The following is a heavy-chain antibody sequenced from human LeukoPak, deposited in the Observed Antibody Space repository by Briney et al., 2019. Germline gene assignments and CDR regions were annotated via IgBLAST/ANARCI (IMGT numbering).Heavy chain of an antibody. D-gene: IGHD3-3*01. J-gene: IGHJ4*02. V-gene: IGHV3-23*01. Sequence: GGSLRLSCAASGFTFSSYAMSWVRQAPGKGLEWVSAISGSGGSTYYADSVKGRFTISRDNSKNTLYLQMNSLRAEDTAAYYCAKVTYYDFWSGYYFDYWGQGTLVTVSS. CDR3: AKVTYYDFWSGYYFDY. CDR2: ISGSGGST. CDR1: GFTFSSYA.